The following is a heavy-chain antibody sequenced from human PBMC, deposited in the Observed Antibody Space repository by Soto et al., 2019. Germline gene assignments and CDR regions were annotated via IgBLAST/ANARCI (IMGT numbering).Heavy chain of an antibody. Sequence: SETLSLTCSVSNGSISNPIYYWAWIRQPPGKGLEWIGSIFYNGNTYYNPSLKSRVTMSVDTSQNQFSLKLCSVTAADTAVYYCARGIWDTAMVKAYWGQGSLVTVSS. CDR3: ARGIWDTAMVKAY. V-gene: IGHV4-39*01. CDR1: NGSISNPIYY. CDR2: IFYNGNT. J-gene: IGHJ4*02. D-gene: IGHD5-18*01.